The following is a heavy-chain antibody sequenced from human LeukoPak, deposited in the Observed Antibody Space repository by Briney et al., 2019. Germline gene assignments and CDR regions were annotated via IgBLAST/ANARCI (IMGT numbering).Heavy chain of an antibody. D-gene: IGHD5-12*01. CDR1: GYPFSDHY. CDR3: AKGSYSGYVGGLDY. Sequence: GGSLRLSCAVSGYPFSDHYIDWVRQAPGKGLEWVGQTRNKANNYATEYAASIKGRFIISRDDSRNSVYLQMNSLKTEDTAVYYCAKGSYSGYVGGLDYWGQGTLVTVSS. V-gene: IGHV3-72*01. CDR2: TRNKANNYAT. J-gene: IGHJ4*02.